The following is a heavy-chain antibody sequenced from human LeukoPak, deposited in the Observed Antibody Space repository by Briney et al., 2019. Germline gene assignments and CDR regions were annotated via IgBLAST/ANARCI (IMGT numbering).Heavy chain of an antibody. V-gene: IGHV1-18*01. J-gene: IGHJ5*02. CDR2: IGAYNGNT. CDR1: GYTFTSYG. D-gene: IGHD5-24*01. Sequence: ASVTVSCKASGYTFTSYGISWVRQAPGRGLEWMGWIGAYNGNTNYAQKLQGRVTMTTDTSTSTAYMELRSLRSDDTAVYYCARVRWRNWFDPWGQGTLVTVSS. CDR3: ARVRWRNWFDP.